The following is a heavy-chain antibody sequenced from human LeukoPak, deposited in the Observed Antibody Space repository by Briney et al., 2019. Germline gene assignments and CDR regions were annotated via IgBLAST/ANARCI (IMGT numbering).Heavy chain of an antibody. D-gene: IGHD6-19*01. CDR1: GYDFTSVG. Sequence: ASVKVSCKASGYDFTSVGITWVRRAPGQGLEWMGWISPYNGNTRYAQKFQGRVAMTTDTSTTTAYMELRGLRFNDTAVYYCARAGPGSGWYFDYWGQGSLVTVSS. V-gene: IGHV1-18*01. CDR3: ARAGPGSGWYFDY. CDR2: ISPYNGNT. J-gene: IGHJ4*02.